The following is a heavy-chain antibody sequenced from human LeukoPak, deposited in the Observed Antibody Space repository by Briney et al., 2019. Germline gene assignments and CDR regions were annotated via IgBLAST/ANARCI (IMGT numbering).Heavy chain of an antibody. V-gene: IGHV3-48*01. D-gene: IGHD2-2*02. CDR3: ARGSSHTAFDI. Sequence: GGSLRLSCAASGFTFSSYSMNWVRQAPGKGLEWVSYISSSSTIYYADSVKGRFTISRDNAKNSLYLQMNSLRAEDTAVYYCARGSSHTAFDIWGQGTMVTVSS. CDR1: GFTFSSYS. CDR2: ISSSSTI. J-gene: IGHJ3*02.